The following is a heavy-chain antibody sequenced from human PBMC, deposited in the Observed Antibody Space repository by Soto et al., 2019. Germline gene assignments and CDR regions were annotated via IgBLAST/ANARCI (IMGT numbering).Heavy chain of an antibody. CDR2: ISAYNGNT. Sequence: QVELVQSGAEVNKPGASVKVSCKASGYTFTSYGISWVRQAPGQGLEWMGWISAYNGNTNYAQKLQGRVTMTTDTSMSTAYMELRSLRSDDTAVYYCARDQPRYAPLVARDYYYYGMDVWGQGTTVTVSS. D-gene: IGHD5-12*01. CDR1: GYTFTSYG. J-gene: IGHJ6*02. V-gene: IGHV1-18*01. CDR3: ARDQPRYAPLVARDYYYYGMDV.